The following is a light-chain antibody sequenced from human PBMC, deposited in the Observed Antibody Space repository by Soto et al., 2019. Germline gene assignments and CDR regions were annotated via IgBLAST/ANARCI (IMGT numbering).Light chain of an antibody. V-gene: IGLV2-14*03. CDR2: DVS. CDR3: SSYAGSSNV. Sequence: QSALTQAHSVSGSPLQSITISCTWTNGDVGVYDYFSWYQQHPFKSPKLILYDVSNRPAGVSNRFSGSKSGNTASLSISGLQAEDEADYYCSSYAGSSNVFGTGTKVTVL. CDR1: NGDVGVYDY. J-gene: IGLJ1*01.